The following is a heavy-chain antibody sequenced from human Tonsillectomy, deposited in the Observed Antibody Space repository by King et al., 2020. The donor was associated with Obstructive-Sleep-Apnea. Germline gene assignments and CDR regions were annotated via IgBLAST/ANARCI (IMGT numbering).Heavy chain of an antibody. Sequence: QLQESGPGLVKPSGTLSLTCAVSGGSIISSNWWSWVRQPPGKGLEWIGEIYHSGSPNYNPSLKSRVTISVDKSNNQFSLILSSVTAADTAVYYCARMGAVAGTLLSYYGMDVWGQGTTVTVSS. CDR1: GGSIISSNW. CDR3: ARMGAVAGTLLSYYGMDV. J-gene: IGHJ6*02. CDR2: IYHSGSP. V-gene: IGHV4-4*02. D-gene: IGHD6-19*01.